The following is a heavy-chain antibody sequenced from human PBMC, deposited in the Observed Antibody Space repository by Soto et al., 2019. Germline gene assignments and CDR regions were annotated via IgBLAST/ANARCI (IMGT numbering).Heavy chain of an antibody. CDR2: IWYDGSNK. V-gene: IGHV3-33*01. CDR3: ARDGYSSSYCFDY. J-gene: IGHJ4*02. CDR1: GFTFSSYG. D-gene: IGHD6-6*01. Sequence: GGSLRLSCAASGFTFSSYGMHWVRQAPGKGLEWVAVIWYDGSNKYYADSVKGRFTISRDNSKNTLYLQMNSLRAEDTAVYYCARDGYSSSYCFDYWGQGTLVTVSS.